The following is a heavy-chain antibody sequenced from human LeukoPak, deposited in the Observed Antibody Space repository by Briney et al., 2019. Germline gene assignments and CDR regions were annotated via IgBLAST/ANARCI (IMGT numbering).Heavy chain of an antibody. Sequence: PSETLSLTCTVSGGSISGYYWSWIRQPPGKGLEWMGHISYSGSTTYNPYLKSRVTISVDTSKIQFSLKLSSVTAADTAVYYCARGGSGYALNWFDPWGQGTLVTVSS. D-gene: IGHD5-12*01. CDR2: ISYSGST. CDR3: ARGGSGYALNWFDP. J-gene: IGHJ5*02. V-gene: IGHV4-59*01. CDR1: GGSISGYY.